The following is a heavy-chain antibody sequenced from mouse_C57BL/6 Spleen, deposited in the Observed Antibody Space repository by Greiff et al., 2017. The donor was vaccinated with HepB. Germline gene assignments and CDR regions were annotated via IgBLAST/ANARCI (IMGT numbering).Heavy chain of an antibody. D-gene: IGHD2-2*01. V-gene: IGHV1-15*01. J-gene: IGHJ4*01. Sequence: QVQLQQSGAELVRPGASVTLSCKASGYTFTDYEMHWVKQTPVHGLEWIGAIDPETGGTAYNQKFKGKAILTADKSSSTAYMELRSLTSEDSAVYYCARKGYPYYYAMDYWGQGTSVTVSS. CDR3: ARKGYPYYYAMDY. CDR1: GYTFTDYE. CDR2: IDPETGGT.